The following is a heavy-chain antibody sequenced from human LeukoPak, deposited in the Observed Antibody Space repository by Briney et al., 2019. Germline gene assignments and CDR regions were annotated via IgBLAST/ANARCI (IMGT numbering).Heavy chain of an antibody. Sequence: GGSLRFSCAASGFTFSDHAMSWVRQAPGKGLEWVSAIRGTGTTTFYAASVKGRFTISRDNSKNTADLQMNSLRAEDTAVYYCAKVSWLGTLPSYHFDSWGQGTQVTVSS. J-gene: IGHJ4*02. D-gene: IGHD6-19*01. V-gene: IGHV3-23*01. CDR3: AKVSWLGTLPSYHFDS. CDR1: GFTFSDHA. CDR2: IRGTGTTT.